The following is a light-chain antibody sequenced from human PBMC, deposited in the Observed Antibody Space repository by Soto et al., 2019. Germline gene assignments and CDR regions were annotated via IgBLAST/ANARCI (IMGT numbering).Light chain of an antibody. CDR3: QQYNNWPWT. Sequence: DIQLTQSPSSLSASVGDRVSISCRASQSISNYLNWYQQKPGKAPKVLIFAASRLQSGVPARFSGSGSGTEFTLTISSLQSEDFAVYYCQQYNNWPWTFGQGTKVDIK. J-gene: IGKJ1*01. CDR2: AAS. CDR1: QSISNY. V-gene: IGKV1-39*01.